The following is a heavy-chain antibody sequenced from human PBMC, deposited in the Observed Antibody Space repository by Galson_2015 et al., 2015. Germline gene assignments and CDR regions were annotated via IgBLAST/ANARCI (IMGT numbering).Heavy chain of an antibody. CDR3: ARHPGGYCSSTSCYTGGVFDY. D-gene: IGHD2-2*02. Sequence: SETLSLTCTVSGDSISSSFYYWGWVRQPPGKGLEWIGSVFYSGSTYHNPSLESRVTISVDTSKNQFSLKLRSLTATDTAVYYCARHPGGYCSSTSCYTGGVFDYWGQGTLVTVSS. V-gene: IGHV4-39*01. J-gene: IGHJ4*02. CDR1: GDSISSSFYY. CDR2: VFYSGST.